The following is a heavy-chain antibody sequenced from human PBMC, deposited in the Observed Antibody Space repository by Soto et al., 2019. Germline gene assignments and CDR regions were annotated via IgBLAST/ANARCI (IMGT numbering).Heavy chain of an antibody. J-gene: IGHJ4*02. Sequence: ASVKVSCKASGYTFTSYGISWVRQAPGQGLEWMGWISAYNGNTNYAQKLQGRVTMTTDTSTSTAYMELISLRSDDMVVYYCARDLGGSSGWLNFDYWGQGTLVTVSS. D-gene: IGHD6-19*01. CDR3: ARDLGGSSGWLNFDY. CDR1: GYTFTSYG. V-gene: IGHV1-18*03. CDR2: ISAYNGNT.